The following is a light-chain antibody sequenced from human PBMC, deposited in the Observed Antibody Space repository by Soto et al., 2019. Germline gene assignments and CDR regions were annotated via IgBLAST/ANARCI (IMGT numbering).Light chain of an antibody. V-gene: IGKV2-28*01. Sequence: DVVMTQSPLSLLVTLGQPASISCSSIQSPLHSNGYNYLDWYLQKPEQSPQVRIYLGSNRASGVPDRFSGSGSGTDFTLKISRVEAEDVGVDYCMQALQTFTFGGGTKVDIK. CDR3: MQALQTFT. CDR2: LGS. CDR1: QSPLHSNGYNY. J-gene: IGKJ4*01.